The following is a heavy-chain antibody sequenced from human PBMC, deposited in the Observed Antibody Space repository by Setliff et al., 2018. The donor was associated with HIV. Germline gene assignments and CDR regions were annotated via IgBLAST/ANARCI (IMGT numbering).Heavy chain of an antibody. V-gene: IGHV5-51*01. Sequence: GESLKISCKGSGYSFTSHWIGWVRQMPGKGLEWMGIIHPVDSDTRYSPSFQGQVTISADKSISTAYLQWSTLKASDTAIYYCARHRHTAAGTLDALDIWGQGTVVTVSS. D-gene: IGHD6-13*01. J-gene: IGHJ3*02. CDR1: GYSFTSHW. CDR3: ARHRHTAAGTLDALDI. CDR2: IHPVDSDT.